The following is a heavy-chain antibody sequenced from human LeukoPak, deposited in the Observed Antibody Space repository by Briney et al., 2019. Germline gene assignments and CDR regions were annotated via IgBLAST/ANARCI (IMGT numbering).Heavy chain of an antibody. V-gene: IGHV3-48*02. J-gene: IGHJ4*02. Sequence: GGSRRLSCAASGLPFRSFSMNGVGQAPGKGREGVSYITSGSSPIYYADSVKGRFTISRDNAKNSLYLQMNSLRDEDTAVYYCARRAYGDDSFDYWGQGTLVTVSS. CDR3: ARRAYGDDSFDY. CDR2: ITSGSSPI. D-gene: IGHD4-17*01. CDR1: GLPFRSFS.